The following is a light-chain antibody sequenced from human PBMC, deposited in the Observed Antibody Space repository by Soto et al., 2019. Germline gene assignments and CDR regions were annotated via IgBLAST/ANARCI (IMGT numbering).Light chain of an antibody. J-gene: IGKJ5*01. CDR3: QQRSNWPFT. CDR2: DAS. V-gene: IGKV3-11*01. Sequence: EIVLTQSPATLSLSPGDKATLSCWASQSVSSYLAWYQQKPGQAPRLLIYDASDRVTGVPDRFSGSGSETDFTLTISSLEPEDFAVYYCQQRSNWPFTFGQGTRLEI. CDR1: QSVSSY.